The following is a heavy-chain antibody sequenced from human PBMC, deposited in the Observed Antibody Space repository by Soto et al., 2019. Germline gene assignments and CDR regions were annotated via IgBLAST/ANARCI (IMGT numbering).Heavy chain of an antibody. J-gene: IGHJ5*02. D-gene: IGHD1-26*01. CDR3: TRDEGGSYDSWFHP. CDR2: ISSGAAYI. Sequence: EVRVVESGGGLVQPGGSLTLSCNFTFSLYSMNWVRQAPGKGLEWVASISSGAAYIKYADSVQGRFTISRDNAKSSVSLQMSSLRVEATAVYFCTRDEGGSYDSWFHPWGQGTQVTVSA. CDR1: TFSLYS. V-gene: IGHV3-21*01.